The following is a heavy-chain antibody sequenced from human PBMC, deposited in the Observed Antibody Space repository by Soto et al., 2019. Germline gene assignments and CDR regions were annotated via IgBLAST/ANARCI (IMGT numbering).Heavy chain of an antibody. J-gene: IGHJ6*02. Sequence: GASVKVSCKASGYTFTSYAMHWVRQAPGQRLEWMGWINAVNGNTKYSQKFQGRVTITGDKSASTAYMELSSLRSEDTAVYYCARVWHYYDSSATSGEYYYYGMDVWGQGTTVTVSS. CDR2: INAVNGNT. CDR1: GYTFTSYA. V-gene: IGHV1-3*01. CDR3: ARVWHYYDSSATSGEYYYYGMDV. D-gene: IGHD3-22*01.